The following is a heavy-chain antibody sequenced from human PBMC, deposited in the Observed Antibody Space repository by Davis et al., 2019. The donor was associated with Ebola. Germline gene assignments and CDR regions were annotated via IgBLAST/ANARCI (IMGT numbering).Heavy chain of an antibody. CDR3: ARDWGIAAADDAFDI. D-gene: IGHD6-13*01. CDR1: GFTFSSYR. CDR2: IKQDGSEK. V-gene: IGHV3-7*01. Sequence: GESLKISCAASGFTFSSYRMSWVRQAPGKGLEWVANIKQDGSEKYYVDSVKGRFTISRDNAKNSLYLQMNSLRAEDTAVYYCARDWGIAAADDAFDIWGQGTMVTVSS. J-gene: IGHJ3*02.